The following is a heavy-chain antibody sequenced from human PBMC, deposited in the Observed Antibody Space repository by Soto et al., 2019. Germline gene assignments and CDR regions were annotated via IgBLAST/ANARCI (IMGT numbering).Heavy chain of an antibody. J-gene: IGHJ4*02. Sequence: PSETLSLTCTVSGGSISSGGYYWSWIRQHPGKGLEWIGYIYYSGSTSYNPSLKSRVTISVDTSKNQFSLKLSSVTAADTAVYYCARDWSSGYYFDYWGQGTLVTVSS. V-gene: IGHV4-31*03. CDR2: IYYSGST. CDR1: GGSISSGGYY. D-gene: IGHD3-3*01. CDR3: ARDWSSGYYFDY.